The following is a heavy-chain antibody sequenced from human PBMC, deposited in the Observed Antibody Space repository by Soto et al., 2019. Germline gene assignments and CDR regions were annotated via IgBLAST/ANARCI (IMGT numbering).Heavy chain of an antibody. D-gene: IGHD6-13*01. CDR3: ATVSSNFDY. J-gene: IGHJ4*02. CDR1: GYTFTSYA. CDR2: FNADNGKT. Sequence: ASVKVSCKASGYTFTSYAMHWVRQAPGKGLEWMGWFNADNGKTIYSQKFQGRVTMTEDTSTDTAYMELSSLRSEDTAVYYCATVSSNFDYWGQGTLVTVSS. V-gene: IGHV1-3*01.